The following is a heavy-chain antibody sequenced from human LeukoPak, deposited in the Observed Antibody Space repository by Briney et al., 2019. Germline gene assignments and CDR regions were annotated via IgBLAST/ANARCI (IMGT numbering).Heavy chain of an antibody. CDR3: ARGFVVVPAAMGY. V-gene: IGHV1-8*03. CDR2: MNPNSGNT. CDR1: GYTFTSYD. D-gene: IGHD2-2*01. J-gene: IGHJ4*02. Sequence: ASVKVSCKASGYTFTSYDINWVRQATGQGLGWMGWMNPNSGNTGYAQKFQGRVTITRNTSISTAYMELSSLRSEDTAVYYCARGFVVVPAAMGYWGQGTLVTASS.